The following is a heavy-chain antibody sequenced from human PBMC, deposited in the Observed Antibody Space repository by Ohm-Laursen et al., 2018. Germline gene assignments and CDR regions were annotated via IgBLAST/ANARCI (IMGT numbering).Heavy chain of an antibody. Sequence: TLSLTCAVSGYSISSGYYWGWIRQPPGKGLEWIGSIYHSGSTYYNPSLKSRVTISVDTSKNQFSLKLSSVTAADTAVYYCASLNYYDSSGYYHYFDYWGQGTLVTVSS. J-gene: IGHJ4*02. CDR3: ASLNYYDSSGYYHYFDY. V-gene: IGHV4-38-2*01. D-gene: IGHD3-22*01. CDR1: GYSISSGYY. CDR2: IYHSGST.